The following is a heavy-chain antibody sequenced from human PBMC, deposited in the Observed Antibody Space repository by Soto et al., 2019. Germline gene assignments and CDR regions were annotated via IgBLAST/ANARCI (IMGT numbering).Heavy chain of an antibody. CDR3: AADIVVVPAALGYYYYYGMDV. V-gene: IGHV4-39*01. D-gene: IGHD2-2*01. CDR1: SCSIISTSYY. J-gene: IGHJ6*02. CDR2: IYYSGST. Sequence: SETLSLTSTISSCSIISTSYYWGWIRQPPGKGLEWIGSIYYSGSTYYNPSLKSRVTISVDTSKNQFSLKLSSVTAADTAVYYCAADIVVVPAALGYYYYYGMDVLVQGRSVT.